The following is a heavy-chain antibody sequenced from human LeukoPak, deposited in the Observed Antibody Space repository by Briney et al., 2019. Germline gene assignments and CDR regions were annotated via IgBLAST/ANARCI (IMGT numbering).Heavy chain of an antibody. V-gene: IGHV4-34*01. CDR2: INHSGST. CDR1: GGSFRGYY. J-gene: IGHJ3*02. D-gene: IGHD2-21*01. CDR3: ARPIVVVPLRAFDI. Sequence: SETLSLTCAVYGGSFRGYYWSWIRQPPGKGLEWIGEINHSGSTNYNPSLKSRVTISVDKSKNQFSLKLSSVTAADTAVYYCARPIVVVPLRAFDIWGQGTMVTVSS.